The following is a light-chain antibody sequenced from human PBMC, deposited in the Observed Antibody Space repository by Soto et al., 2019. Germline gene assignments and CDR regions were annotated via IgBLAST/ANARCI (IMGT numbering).Light chain of an antibody. CDR3: LQDYDYPYT. J-gene: IGKJ2*01. V-gene: IGKV1-6*01. Sequence: AIQMTQCPSSLSASVGDRVTTTCRASQGIRNDLGWYQQKPGKAPKLLVYAASSLQSGVPSRFSGSGSGTDFTLTISSLQPEDFATYYCLQDYDYPYTFGQGTKLEIK. CDR1: QGIRND. CDR2: AAS.